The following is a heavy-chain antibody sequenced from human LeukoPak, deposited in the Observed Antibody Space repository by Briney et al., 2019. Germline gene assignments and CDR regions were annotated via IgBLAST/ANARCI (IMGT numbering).Heavy chain of an antibody. CDR1: GFTFTDYA. CDR2: ISASGSTT. CDR3: AKARTPYNSGFDY. J-gene: IGHJ4*02. Sequence: GGPLRLSCAASGFTFTDYAMGWVRQAPGQGLEWASTISASGSTTYYADSVRGRFTISRDDSKNTLSLQMSSLRAEDTAVYYCAKARTPYNSGFDYWGQGTLVAVSS. V-gene: IGHV3-23*01. D-gene: IGHD6-19*01.